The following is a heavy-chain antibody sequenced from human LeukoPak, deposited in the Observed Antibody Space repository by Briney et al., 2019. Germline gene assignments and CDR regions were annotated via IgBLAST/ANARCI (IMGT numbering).Heavy chain of an antibody. V-gene: IGHV3-21*01. Sequence: GESLRLSCAASGFTVSSNYISWVRQAPGKGLEWVSSISSSSSYIYYADSVKGRFTISRDNAKNSLYLQMNSLRAEDTAVYYCARDTLNYYDSSGYYLDFDYWGQGTLVSVSS. CDR1: GFTVSSNY. CDR2: ISSSSSYI. J-gene: IGHJ4*02. CDR3: ARDTLNYYDSSGYYLDFDY. D-gene: IGHD3-22*01.